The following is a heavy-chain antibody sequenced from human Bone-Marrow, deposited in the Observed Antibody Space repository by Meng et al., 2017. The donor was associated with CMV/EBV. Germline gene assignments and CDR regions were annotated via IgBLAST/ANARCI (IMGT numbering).Heavy chain of an antibody. V-gene: IGHV4-34*01. CDR1: GGSFSGYY. J-gene: IGHJ5*02. CDR3: ARGRGTIFGVVIRNWFDP. D-gene: IGHD3-3*01. CDR2: INHSGST. Sequence: SETLSLTCAVYGGSFSGYYWSWIRQPPGKGLEWIGEINHSGSTNYNPSLKSRVTISVDTSKNQFSLKLSSVTAADTAVYYCARGRGTIFGVVIRNWFDPWGQRTLVTVSS.